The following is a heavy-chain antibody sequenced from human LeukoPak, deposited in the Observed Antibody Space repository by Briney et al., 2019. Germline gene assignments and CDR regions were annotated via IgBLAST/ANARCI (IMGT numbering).Heavy chain of an antibody. J-gene: IGHJ4*02. D-gene: IGHD6-19*01. CDR3: ARAKGPGYSSGWYLDY. V-gene: IGHV4-31*03. CDR1: GGSISSGVYY. Sequence: SQTLSLTCTVSGGSISSGVYYWSWIRQHPGKGLEWIGYIYYSGSTYYNPSLKSRVTISVDTSKNQFSLKLSSVTAADTAVYYCARAKGPGYSSGWYLDYWGQGTLVTVSS. CDR2: IYYSGST.